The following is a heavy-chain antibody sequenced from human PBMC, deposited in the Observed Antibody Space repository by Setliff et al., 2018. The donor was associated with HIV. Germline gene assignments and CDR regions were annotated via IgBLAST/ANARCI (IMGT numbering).Heavy chain of an antibody. CDR2: SHYNGNT. CDR3: AREKRQIWSTDYYYHYGLDV. CDR1: GDSISSDF. J-gene: IGHJ6*02. D-gene: IGHD5-18*01. V-gene: IGHV4-59*01. Sequence: SETLSLTCSVSGDSISSDFYIWIRQPPGKGLEWMGSSHYNGNTNITPSLKSRVTMSLDTPRNEFYLTLTSVTAADTAVYYCAREKRQIWSTDYYYHYGLDVWGQGRTVTVSS.